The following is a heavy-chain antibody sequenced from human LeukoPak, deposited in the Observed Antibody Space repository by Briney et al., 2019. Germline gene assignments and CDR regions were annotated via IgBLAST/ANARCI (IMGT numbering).Heavy chain of an antibody. Sequence: PGWSLKLSCAASGFTLSGSAMHWVRQASGRGPECVGRIRSKAKGYATAYVASVKGRFSVSRDDSKNTAYLQMNSLKTGDTGVYYCTRADDYDDYECHFQDWGQGTLVTVSS. CDR1: GFTLSGSA. V-gene: IGHV3-73*01. D-gene: IGHD4-17*01. CDR2: IRSKAKGYAT. J-gene: IGHJ1*01. CDR3: TRADDYDDYECHFQD.